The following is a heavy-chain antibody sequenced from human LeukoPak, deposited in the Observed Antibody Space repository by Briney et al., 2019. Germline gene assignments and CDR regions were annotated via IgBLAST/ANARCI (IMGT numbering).Heavy chain of an antibody. CDR2: ISGSGGST. Sequence: PGGSLRLSCAASGLTFSSYAMSWVRQAPGKGLEWVSAISGSGGSTYYADSVKGRFTISRDNSKNTLYLQMNSLRAEDTAVYYCAKDKTFDGGIPYYFDYWGQGTLVTVSS. CDR1: GLTFSSYA. CDR3: AKDKTFDGGIPYYFDY. D-gene: IGHD4-23*01. J-gene: IGHJ4*02. V-gene: IGHV3-23*01.